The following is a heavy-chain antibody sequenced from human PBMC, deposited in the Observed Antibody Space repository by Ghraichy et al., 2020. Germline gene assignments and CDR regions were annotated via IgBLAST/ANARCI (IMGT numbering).Heavy chain of an antibody. CDR1: GGSISSGGFS. CDR2: IFYSGST. J-gene: IGHJ4*02. CDR3: ARRSPYGSGSYVFDN. Sequence: SETLSLTCTVSGGSISSGGFSWSWIRQHPGKGLEWIGYIFYSGSTYYNPSLKSRLTISVDTSLNQFSLKLNSLTAAATAVYYCARRSPYGSGSYVFDNWGQGTLVTVSS. V-gene: IGHV4-31*03. D-gene: IGHD3-10*01.